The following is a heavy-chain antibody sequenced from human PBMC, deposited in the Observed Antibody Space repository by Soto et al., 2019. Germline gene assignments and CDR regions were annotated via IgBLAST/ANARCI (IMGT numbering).Heavy chain of an antibody. D-gene: IGHD3-10*01. CDR3: ARAYGAGSFDF. CDR2: VNPNTGNT. V-gene: IGHV1-8*01. J-gene: IGHJ5*01. CDR1: GYTFRSYD. Sequence: QVQLVQSGAEVKKPGASVKVSCTGSGYTFRSYDIHWVRQATGQGLEWMGWVNPNTGNTGYAQKCQGRVTMTRDMFKSSAYMEVNSLTSEDTAIYYCARAYGAGSFDFWGQGTLVSVSS.